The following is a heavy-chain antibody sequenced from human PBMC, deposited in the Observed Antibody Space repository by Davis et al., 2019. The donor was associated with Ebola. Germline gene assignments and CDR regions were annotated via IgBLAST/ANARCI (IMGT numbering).Heavy chain of an antibody. V-gene: IGHV3-7*01. CDR2: IKQDGSEK. D-gene: IGHD5-12*01. J-gene: IGHJ4*02. CDR1: GFTFSSYW. CDR3: AREVGSGYVH. Sequence: GESLKISCAASGFTFSSYWMSWVRQAPGKGLEWVANIKQDGSEKYYVDSVKGRFTISRDNAKNSLYLQMNSLRAEDTAVYYCAREVGSGYVHWGQGTLVTVSS.